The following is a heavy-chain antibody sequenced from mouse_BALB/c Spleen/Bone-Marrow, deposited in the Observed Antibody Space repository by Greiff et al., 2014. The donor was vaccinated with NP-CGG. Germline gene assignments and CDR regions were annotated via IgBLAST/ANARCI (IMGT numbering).Heavy chain of an antibody. D-gene: IGHD2-4*01. V-gene: IGHV1-7*01. J-gene: IGHJ3*01. CDR3: ARDDYAY. CDR1: GYTFTSYW. CDR2: IYPSTGYT. Sequence: VQLQQSGAELAKPGASVKMSCKASGYTFTSYWMHWVKQRPGQGLEWIGYIYPSTGYTEYNQKFKDKVTLTADKSSSTAYMQLSSLTPEDSAVYYCARDDYAYWGQGTLVTVSA.